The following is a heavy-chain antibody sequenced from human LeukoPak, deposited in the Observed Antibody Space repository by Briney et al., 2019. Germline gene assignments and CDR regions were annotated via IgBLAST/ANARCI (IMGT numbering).Heavy chain of an antibody. CDR2: INPNSGGT. CDR3: ARGLIAATGYNWFDP. J-gene: IGHJ5*02. D-gene: IGHD6-13*01. CDR1: GYTFTGYY. Sequence: ASVKVSCKASGYTFTGYYMHWVRQAPGQGLEWMGWINPNSGGTNYAQKFQGRVTMTRDTSISTAYMELSRLRSDDTAVYYCARGLIAATGYNWFDPWGQGTLVTVSS. V-gene: IGHV1-2*02.